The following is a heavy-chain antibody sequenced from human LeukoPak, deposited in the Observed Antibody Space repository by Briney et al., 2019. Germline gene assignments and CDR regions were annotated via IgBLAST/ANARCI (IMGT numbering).Heavy chain of an antibody. CDR1: GFPFSSYW. CDR2: IKQDGSKK. V-gene: IGHV3-7*04. J-gene: IGHJ4*02. CDR3: TRVGYIDEGIDY. D-gene: IGHD5-24*01. Sequence: GGSLRLSCVASGFPFSSYWMTWVRQAPGKGLEWVANIKQDGSKKSYVDSVKGRFTISRDNAKNSRYLQMNSLRAEDTAIYYCTRVGYIDEGIDYWGQGTLVTVSS.